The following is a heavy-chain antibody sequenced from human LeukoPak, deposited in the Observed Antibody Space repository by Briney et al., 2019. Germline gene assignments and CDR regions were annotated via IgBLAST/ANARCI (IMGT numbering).Heavy chain of an antibody. CDR2: ISGSGGST. J-gene: IGHJ4*02. D-gene: IGHD3-10*01. CDR3: GKEGRDRDGGGGYDY. Sequence: GGSLRLSCAASGFTFSNYAMSWVRQAPGKGLEWVSAISGSGGSTYYADSVKGRFTISRDNSKNTLYLQMNSLRAEEPTVYSWGKEGRDRDGGGGYDYWGQGTLVTVSS. V-gene: IGHV3-23*01. CDR1: GFTFSNYA.